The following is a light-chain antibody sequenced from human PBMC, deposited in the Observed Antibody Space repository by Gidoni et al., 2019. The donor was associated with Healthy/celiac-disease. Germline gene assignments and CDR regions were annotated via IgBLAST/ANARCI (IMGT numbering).Light chain of an antibody. Sequence: DIQMTQSPSSLSASVGDRVTITCRASQSISSYLNWYRQKQGKAPKLLIYAASSLQSWVPSRFSGSGSGTDFTLTIRSLQPEDFATYYCQQSYSTPPENTFGQGTKLGIK. V-gene: IGKV1-39*01. CDR3: QQSYSTPPENT. J-gene: IGKJ2*01. CDR2: AAS. CDR1: QSISSY.